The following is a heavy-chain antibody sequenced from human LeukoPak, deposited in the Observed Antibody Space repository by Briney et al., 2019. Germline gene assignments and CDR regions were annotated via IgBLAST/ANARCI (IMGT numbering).Heavy chain of an antibody. CDR1: GFTFRSYE. CDR2: ISSSGTTV. Sequence: PGGSLRLSCAASGFTFRSYEMNWVRQAPGRGLEWVSYISSSGTTVYYADSVKGRFTISRDNSKNTLYLQMNSLRAGDAAVYFCAREASSGLGAFDIWGQGTMVTVSS. V-gene: IGHV3-48*03. J-gene: IGHJ3*02. CDR3: AREASSGLGAFDI. D-gene: IGHD3-22*01.